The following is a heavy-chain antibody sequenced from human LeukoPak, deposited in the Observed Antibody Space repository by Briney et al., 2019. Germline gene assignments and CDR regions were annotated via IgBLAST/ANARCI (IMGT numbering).Heavy chain of an antibody. CDR2: IYYSGST. J-gene: IGHJ4*02. Sequence: PSETLSLTCTVSGGSISSSSYYWGWIRQPPGKGLEWIGSIYYSGSTYYNPSLKSRVTISVDTSKNQFSLKLSSVTAADTAVYYCARKAMVRGLYYFDYWGQGTLVTVSS. CDR3: ARKAMVRGLYYFDY. D-gene: IGHD3-10*01. CDR1: GGSISSSSYY. V-gene: IGHV4-39*07.